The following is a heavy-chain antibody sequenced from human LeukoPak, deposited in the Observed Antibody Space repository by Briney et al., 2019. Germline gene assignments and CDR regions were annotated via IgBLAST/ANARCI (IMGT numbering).Heavy chain of an antibody. J-gene: IGHJ4*02. CDR3: ARPQGDYDSSGYDLSFDY. V-gene: IGHV3-7*01. Sequence: GGSLRHSCAASGFTFSSYWMSWVRQAPGKGLEWVANIKQDGSEKYYVDSVKGRFTISRDNAKNSLYLQMNSLRAEDTAVYYCARPQGDYDSSGYDLSFDYWGQGTLVTVSS. CDR2: IKQDGSEK. D-gene: IGHD3-22*01. CDR1: GFTFSSYW.